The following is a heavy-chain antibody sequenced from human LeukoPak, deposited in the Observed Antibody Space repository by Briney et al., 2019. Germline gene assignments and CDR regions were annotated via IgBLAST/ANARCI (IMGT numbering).Heavy chain of an antibody. CDR2: ISYSGST. J-gene: IGHJ5*02. V-gene: IGHV4-61*01. Sequence: SETLSLTCTVSGGSISSSTYYWSWIRQPPGKGLEWIGYISYSGSTNFNPSLKSRVTISVDASKNQFSPKLSSVTAADTAVYYCAREGTAGTNLNWFDPRGQGTLVTVSS. D-gene: IGHD1-1*01. CDR3: AREGTAGTNLNWFDP. CDR1: GGSISSSTYY.